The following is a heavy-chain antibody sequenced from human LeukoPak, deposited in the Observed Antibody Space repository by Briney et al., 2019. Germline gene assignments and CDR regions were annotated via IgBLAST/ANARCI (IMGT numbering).Heavy chain of an antibody. CDR1: GFTFSSYN. D-gene: IGHD3-16*01. CDR2: ISSSGSTI. CDR3: AREDYVWGSYSLDV. J-gene: IGHJ6*04. Sequence: PGGSLRLSCAASGFTFSSYNMNWVRQAPGKGLEWVSYISSSGSTIYYADSVKGRFTISRDNAKNSLYLQMNSLRAEDTAVYYCAREDYVWGSYSLDVWGKGTTVTISS. V-gene: IGHV3-48*04.